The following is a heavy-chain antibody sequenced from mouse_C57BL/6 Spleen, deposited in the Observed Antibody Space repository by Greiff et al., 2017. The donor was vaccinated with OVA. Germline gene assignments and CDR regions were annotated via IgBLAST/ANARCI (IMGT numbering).Heavy chain of an antibody. Sequence: QVQLQQPGAELAKPGASVKLSCKASGYTFTSYWMHWVKQRPGQGLEWIGMIHPNSGSTNYNEKFKSKATLTVDKSSSTAYMQLSSLTSEDSAVYYCAREHDGPFAYWGQGTLVTVSA. CDR3: AREHDGPFAY. V-gene: IGHV1-64*01. CDR2: IHPNSGST. J-gene: IGHJ3*01. CDR1: GYTFTSYW. D-gene: IGHD2-3*01.